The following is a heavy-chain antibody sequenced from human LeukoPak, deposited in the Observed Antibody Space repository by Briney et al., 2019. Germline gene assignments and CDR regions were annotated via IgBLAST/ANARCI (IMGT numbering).Heavy chain of an antibody. Sequence: GGSLRLSCAASGFTFSSYSMKWVRQAPGKGLEGVTYISSSSSTLYYADSVRGRFTISRANAKNSLYLQMNSLRAADTAVYYCARGYSGYEMTFDYWGQGTLVTVSS. CDR2: ISSSSSTL. V-gene: IGHV3-48*04. D-gene: IGHD5-12*01. CDR3: ARGYSGYEMTFDY. J-gene: IGHJ4*02. CDR1: GFTFSSYS.